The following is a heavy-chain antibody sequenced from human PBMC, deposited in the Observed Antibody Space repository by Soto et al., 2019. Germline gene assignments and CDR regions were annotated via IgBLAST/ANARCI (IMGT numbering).Heavy chain of an antibody. CDR2: TDYSGGT. J-gene: IGHJ4*02. D-gene: IGHD2-2*02. CDR3: ARADRQYCSVSTCYIFDY. CDR1: GASVSRNSYY. V-gene: IGHV4-61*01. Sequence: SETLSLTWIVSGASVSRNSYYWTWVRQPPGKGLEWIGYTDYSGGTKYNPSLKSRVTISVDTSKNQFSLRVSSVTAADTAMYYCARADRQYCSVSTCYIFDYWGQGTQVTVSS.